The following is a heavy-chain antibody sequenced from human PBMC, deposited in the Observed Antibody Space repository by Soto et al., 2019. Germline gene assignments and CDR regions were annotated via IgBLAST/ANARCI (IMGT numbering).Heavy chain of an antibody. Sequence: ASVKVSCKASGYTFTSYYMHWVRQAPGQGLEWMGIINPSGGSTSYAQKFQGRVTMTRDTSTSTVYMELSSLRSEDTAVYYCARVRGYCSGGSCYGWGYYFDYWGQGTLVTVSS. CDR2: INPSGGST. V-gene: IGHV1-46*01. D-gene: IGHD2-15*01. J-gene: IGHJ4*02. CDR1: GYTFTSYY. CDR3: ARVRGYCSGGSCYGWGYYFDY.